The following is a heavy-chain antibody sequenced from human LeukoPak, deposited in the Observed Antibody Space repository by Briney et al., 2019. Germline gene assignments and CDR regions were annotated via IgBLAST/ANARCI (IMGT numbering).Heavy chain of an antibody. J-gene: IGHJ4*02. CDR3: AKRSAAYYFDY. D-gene: IGHD4-17*01. Sequence: PGRSLRLSCAASGFTFSSYAMHWVRQAPGKGLEWVAVISYDGSNKYYADSVKGRFTISRDNSKNTLYLQMNSLRAEDTAVYYCAKRSAAYYFDYWGQGTLVTVSS. V-gene: IGHV3-30*07. CDR1: GFTFSSYA. CDR2: ISYDGSNK.